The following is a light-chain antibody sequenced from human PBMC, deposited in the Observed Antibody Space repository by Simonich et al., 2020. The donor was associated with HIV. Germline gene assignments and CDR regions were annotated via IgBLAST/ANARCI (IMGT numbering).Light chain of an antibody. CDR3: QQYYTTPPT. Sequence: DIVMTQSPDSLAVSLGERATINCNSSQSVLYSSNNKNYLAWYQQKPGQPPKLLIYWASTRESGVPDRVSGSGSGTDFTLTISSLQAEDVAVYYCQQYYTTPPTFGQGTKVEIK. J-gene: IGKJ1*01. V-gene: IGKV4-1*01. CDR2: WAS. CDR1: QSVLYSSNNKNY.